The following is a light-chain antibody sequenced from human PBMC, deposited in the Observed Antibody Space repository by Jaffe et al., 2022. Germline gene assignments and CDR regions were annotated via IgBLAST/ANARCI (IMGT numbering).Light chain of an antibody. Sequence: EIVLTQSPGTLSLSPGERATLSCGASQSVSGNYLAWYQQKPGQAPRLLIYGASSRATGIPDRFSGSGSGTDFTLTISRLEPEDFAMYYCQQYGSSRTFGQGTKVEIK. CDR2: GAS. CDR3: QQYGSSRT. J-gene: IGKJ1*01. CDR1: QSVSGNY. V-gene: IGKV3-20*01.